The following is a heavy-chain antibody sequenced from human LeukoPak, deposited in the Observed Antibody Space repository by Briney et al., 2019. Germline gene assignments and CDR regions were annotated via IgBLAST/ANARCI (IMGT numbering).Heavy chain of an antibody. CDR3: ARAIVVVTAIPFAYGMDV. CDR1: GGTFSSYA. V-gene: IGHV1-69*13. CDR2: IIPIFGTA. J-gene: IGHJ6*02. Sequence: GASVTVSCKASGGTFSSYAISWVRQTPGQGLEWMGGIIPIFGTANYAQKFQGRVTITADESTSTAYMELSSLRSEDTAVYCCARAIVVVTAIPFAYGMDVWGQGTTVTVSS. D-gene: IGHD2-21*02.